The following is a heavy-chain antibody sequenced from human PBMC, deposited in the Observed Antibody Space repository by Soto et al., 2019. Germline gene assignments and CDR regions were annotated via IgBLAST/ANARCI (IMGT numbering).Heavy chain of an antibody. J-gene: IGHJ6*02. Sequence: EVQLLESGGGLVQPGGSLRLSCAASGFTFSSYAMSWVRQAPGKGLEWVSAISGSGGSTYYADSVKGRSTISRDNAKNTLYRQMTSLRAEYTAVYYCAKDSAIVVVVAAPFYGMVVWRQWTTVTVSS. D-gene: IGHD2-15*01. CDR2: ISGSGGST. CDR3: AKDSAIVVVVAAPFYGMVV. V-gene: IGHV3-23*01. CDR1: GFTFSSYA.